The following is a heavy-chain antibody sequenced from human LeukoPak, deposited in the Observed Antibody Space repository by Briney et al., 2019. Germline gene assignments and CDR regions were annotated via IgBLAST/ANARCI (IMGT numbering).Heavy chain of an antibody. D-gene: IGHD3-10*01. Sequence: GASVKVSCKASGYTFTGYYMHWVRQAPGQGLEWMGRINPNSGGTNYAQKFQGRVTMTRDTSISTAYMELSRLRSGDTAVYYCARDGREFGESPNLDYWGQGTLVTVSS. V-gene: IGHV1-2*06. CDR3: ARDGREFGESPNLDY. CDR2: INPNSGGT. CDR1: GYTFTGYY. J-gene: IGHJ4*02.